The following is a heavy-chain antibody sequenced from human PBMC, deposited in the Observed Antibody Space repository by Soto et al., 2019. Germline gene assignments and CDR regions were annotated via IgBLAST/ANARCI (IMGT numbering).Heavy chain of an antibody. CDR2: INAGNGNT. CDR1: GYTFTSYA. Sequence: QVQLVQSGAEVKKPGASVKVSCKASGYTFTSYAMHWVRQAPGQRLEWMGWINAGNGNTKYSQKFQGRVTISRDTSASTVYMELSSVRSEDTAVYYCARDPSRYCSGGSCYPNWFDPWGQGTLVTVSS. D-gene: IGHD2-15*01. CDR3: ARDPSRYCSGGSCYPNWFDP. J-gene: IGHJ5*02. V-gene: IGHV1-3*01.